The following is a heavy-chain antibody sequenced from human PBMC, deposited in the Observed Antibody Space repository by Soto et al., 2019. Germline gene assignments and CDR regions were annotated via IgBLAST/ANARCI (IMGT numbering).Heavy chain of an antibody. CDR2: ISGSGGST. CDR3: AKDLEYSSSSRGLYNWFDP. J-gene: IGHJ5*02. D-gene: IGHD6-6*01. V-gene: IGHV3-23*01. CDR1: GFTFSSYA. Sequence: GGSLRLSCAASGFTFSSYAMSWVRQAPGKGLEWVSAISGSGGSTYYADSVKGRFTISRDNSKNTLYLQMNSLRAEDTAVYYCAKDLEYSSSSRGLYNWFDPWGQGTLVTVSS.